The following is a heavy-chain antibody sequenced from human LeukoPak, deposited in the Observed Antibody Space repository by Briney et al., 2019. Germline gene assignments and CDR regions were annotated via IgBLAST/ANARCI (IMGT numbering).Heavy chain of an antibody. D-gene: IGHD3-22*01. J-gene: IGHJ5*02. CDR3: ARELYYYDSSGYYA. V-gene: IGHV3-23*01. CDR2: ISGSGGST. Sequence: GGSLRLSCAASGFTFSSYAMSWVRQAPGKGLEWVSAISGSGGSTYYADSVKGRFTISRDNAKNSLYLQMNSLRAEDTAVYYCARELYYYDSSGYYAWGQGTLVTVSS. CDR1: GFTFSSYA.